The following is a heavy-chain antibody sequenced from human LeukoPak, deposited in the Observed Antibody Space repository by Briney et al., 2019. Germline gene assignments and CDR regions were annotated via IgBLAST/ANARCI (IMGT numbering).Heavy chain of an antibody. CDR2: ISSSGSTI. CDR3: ARVRGRDILTGYDY. D-gene: IGHD3-9*01. J-gene: IGHJ4*02. V-gene: IGHV3-48*03. CDR1: GFTFSSYA. Sequence: GRSLRLSCAASGFTFSSYAMHWVRQAPGKGLEWVSYISSSGSTIYYADSVKGRFTISRDNAKNSLYLQMNSLRAEDTAVYYCARVRGRDILTGYDYWGQGTLVTVSS.